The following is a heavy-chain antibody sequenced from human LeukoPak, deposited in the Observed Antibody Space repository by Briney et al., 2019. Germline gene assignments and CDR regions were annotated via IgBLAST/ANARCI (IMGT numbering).Heavy chain of an antibody. Sequence: TETLSLTCTVSGGSISSGDYYWSWIRQPPGKGLEWIGEINHSGSTNYNPSLKSRVTISVDTSKNQFSLKLSSVTAADTAVYYCARGQGSGWTRGFYFDYWGQGTLVTVSS. J-gene: IGHJ4*02. CDR2: INHSGST. CDR3: ARGQGSGWTRGFYFDY. V-gene: IGHV4-39*07. D-gene: IGHD6-19*01. CDR1: GGSISSGDYY.